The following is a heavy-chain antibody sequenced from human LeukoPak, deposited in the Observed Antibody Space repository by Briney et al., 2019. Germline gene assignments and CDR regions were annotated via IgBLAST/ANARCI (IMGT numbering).Heavy chain of an antibody. V-gene: IGHV4-59*01. Sequence: PSETLSLTCTVSGGSISSYYWSWIRQPPGKGLEWIGYIYYSGSTNYKPSLKSRVTISVDTSKNQFSLKLSSVTAADTAVYYCARSVEGYCSGGSCYSYCYYMDVWGKGTTVTVSS. D-gene: IGHD2-15*01. J-gene: IGHJ6*03. CDR3: ARSVEGYCSGGSCYSYCYYMDV. CDR2: IYYSGST. CDR1: GGSISSYY.